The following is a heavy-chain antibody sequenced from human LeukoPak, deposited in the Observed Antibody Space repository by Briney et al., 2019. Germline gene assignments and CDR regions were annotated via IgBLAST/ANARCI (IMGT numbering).Heavy chain of an antibody. CDR3: AREDYGGNAFDI. CDR2: IKQDGSEK. D-gene: IGHD4-23*01. V-gene: IGHV3-7*01. Sequence: ETLSLTCAVYGGSFSGYYWSWIRQPPGKGLEWVANIKQDGSEKYYVDSVKGRFTISRDNAKNSLYLQMNSLRAEDTAVYYCAREDYGGNAFDIWGQGTMVTVSS. J-gene: IGHJ3*02. CDR1: GGSFSGYY.